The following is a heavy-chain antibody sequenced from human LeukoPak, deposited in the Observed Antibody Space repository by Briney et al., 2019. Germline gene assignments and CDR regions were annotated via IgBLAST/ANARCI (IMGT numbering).Heavy chain of an antibody. CDR3: ARVSYQGAVASFPFEI. CDR2: ISTSGDYM. V-gene: IGHV3-21*01. D-gene: IGHD2-2*01. CDR1: GFTFSIYN. J-gene: IGHJ3*02. Sequence: PGGSLRLSCAASGFTFSIYNMNWVRQAPGKGPEWVSSISTSGDYMYYADSVKGRSTISRDNADNSLYLQMNSLRAEDTAVYYCARVSYQGAVASFPFEIWGQGTMVTVSS.